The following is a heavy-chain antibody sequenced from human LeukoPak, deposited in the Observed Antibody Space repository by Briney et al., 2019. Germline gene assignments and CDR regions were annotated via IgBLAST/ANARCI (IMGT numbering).Heavy chain of an antibody. Sequence: ASVKVSCKASGYTFTGYYRHWVRQAPGQGLEWMGWINPNSGGTNYAQKFQGRVTMTRDTSISTAYMELSRLRSDDTAVYYCARGYCSGGSCYYYFDYWGQGTLVTVSS. CDR1: GYTFTGYY. V-gene: IGHV1-2*02. CDR3: ARGYCSGGSCYYYFDY. D-gene: IGHD2-15*01. J-gene: IGHJ4*02. CDR2: INPNSGGT.